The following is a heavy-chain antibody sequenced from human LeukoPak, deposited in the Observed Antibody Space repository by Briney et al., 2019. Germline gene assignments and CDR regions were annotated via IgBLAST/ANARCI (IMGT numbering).Heavy chain of an antibody. CDR3: ARDAFAVAGPFDY. J-gene: IGHJ4*02. Sequence: ASVKVSCKASGYTFTGYYMHWVRQAPGQGLEWMGWINPNSGGTNYAQEFQGRVTMTRDTSISTAYMELSRLRSDDTAVYYCARDAFAVAGPFDYWGQGTLVTVSS. CDR2: INPNSGGT. D-gene: IGHD6-19*01. CDR1: GYTFTGYY. V-gene: IGHV1-2*02.